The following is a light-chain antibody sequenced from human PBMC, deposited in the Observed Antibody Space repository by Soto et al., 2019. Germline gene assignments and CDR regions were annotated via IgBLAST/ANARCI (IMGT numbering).Light chain of an antibody. CDR1: QSVSSSY. Sequence: EIVLTQSPGTLSLSPGERATLSCRASQSVSSSYFAWYQQKPGHAPRLLIYGASSTATGIPDRVRCSGSGTDFTLTISSREPEDVAVYYCQQYGSSPLYTFGQGTKLEIK. CDR2: GAS. V-gene: IGKV3-20*01. CDR3: QQYGSSPLYT. J-gene: IGKJ2*01.